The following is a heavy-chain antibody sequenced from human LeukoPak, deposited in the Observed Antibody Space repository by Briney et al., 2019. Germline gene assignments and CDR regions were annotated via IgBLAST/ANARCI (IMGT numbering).Heavy chain of an antibody. V-gene: IGHV4-59*01. Sequence: NPSETLSLTCTVSGGSISSYYWSWIRQPPGKGLEWIGYIYYSGSTNYNPSLKSRVTISVDTSKNQFSLKLSSVTAADTAVYYCARDILSGSLDYWGQGTLVTVSS. J-gene: IGHJ4*02. D-gene: IGHD3-9*01. CDR3: ARDILSGSLDY. CDR2: IYYSGST. CDR1: GGSISSYY.